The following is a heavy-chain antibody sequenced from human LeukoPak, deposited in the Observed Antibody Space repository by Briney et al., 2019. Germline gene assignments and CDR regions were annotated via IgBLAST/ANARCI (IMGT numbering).Heavy chain of an antibody. CDR3: ARLGQQLVPDSYYYYYYMDV. V-gene: IGHV4-59*08. CDR1: GGSISSYY. D-gene: IGHD6-13*01. CDR2: IYYSGST. Sequence: SETLSLTCTVSGGSISSYYRSWIRQPTGKGLEWIGYIYYSGSTNYNPSLKSRVTISVDTSKNQFSLKLTSVTAADTAVYYCARLGQQLVPDSYYYYYYMDVWGKGTTVTVSS. J-gene: IGHJ6*03.